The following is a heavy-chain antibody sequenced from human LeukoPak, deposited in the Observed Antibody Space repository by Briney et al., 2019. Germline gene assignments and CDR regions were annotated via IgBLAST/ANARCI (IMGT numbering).Heavy chain of an antibody. CDR1: GFTFSTYS. Sequence: GESLKISSKGSGFTFSTYSFAWVRPLPGKGLGWMGVIYAGDSSTRYSPSFQGQVTISVDKSISTVYLQWSSLKASDSAIYYCARHSCYDSWGQGTLVTVSS. CDR2: IYAGDSST. J-gene: IGHJ4*02. CDR3: ARHSCYDS. V-gene: IGHV5-51*01. D-gene: IGHD3-16*01.